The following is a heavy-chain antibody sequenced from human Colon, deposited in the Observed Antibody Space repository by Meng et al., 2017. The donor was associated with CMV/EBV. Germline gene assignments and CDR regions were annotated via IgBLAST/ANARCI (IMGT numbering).Heavy chain of an antibody. V-gene: IGHV3-23*01. CDR1: GFTFSTYA. J-gene: IGHJ4*02. Sequence: GESLKISCAASGFTFSTYAMNWVRQAPGEGLEWISIISGSDGRTHYADSVKGRFTISRDNSKNTLYLQMNNLRAEDTAIYYCAKDGLSFCGGNCYHYIDDWGRGTLVTVS. D-gene: IGHD2-21*01. CDR2: ISGSDGRT. CDR3: AKDGLSFCGGNCYHYIDD.